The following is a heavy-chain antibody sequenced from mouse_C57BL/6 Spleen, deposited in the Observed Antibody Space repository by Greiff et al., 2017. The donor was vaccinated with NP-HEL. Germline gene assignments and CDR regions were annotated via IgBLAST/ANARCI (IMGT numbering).Heavy chain of an antibody. CDR3: ASTVVGRAAWFAY. D-gene: IGHD1-1*01. CDR2: INPNNGGT. Sequence: EVQLQQSGPELVKPGASVKISCKASGYTFTDYYMNWVKQSHGKSLEWIGDINPNNGGTSYNQKFKGKATLTVDKSSSTAYMELRSLTSEDSAVYYCASTVVGRAAWFAYWGQGTLVTVSA. J-gene: IGHJ3*01. V-gene: IGHV1-26*01. CDR1: GYTFTDYY.